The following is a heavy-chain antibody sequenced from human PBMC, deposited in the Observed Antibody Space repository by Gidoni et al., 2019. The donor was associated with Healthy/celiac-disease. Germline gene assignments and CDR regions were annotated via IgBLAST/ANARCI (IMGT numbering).Heavy chain of an antibody. CDR2: ISSSSSYI. Sequence: EVQLVESGGGLVKPGGSLRLSCAASGFTFSSYSMNWVRQAPGKGLEWFSSISSSSSYIYYADSVKGRFTISRDNAKNSLYLQMNSLRAEDTAVYYCARDRGLVRNYYYGMDVWGQGTTVTVSS. D-gene: IGHD6-19*01. CDR3: ARDRGLVRNYYYGMDV. J-gene: IGHJ6*02. V-gene: IGHV3-21*01. CDR1: GFTFSSYS.